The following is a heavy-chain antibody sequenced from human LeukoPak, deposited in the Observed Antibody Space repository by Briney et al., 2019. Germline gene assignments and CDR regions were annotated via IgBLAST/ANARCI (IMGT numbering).Heavy chain of an antibody. CDR3: ARARRLAAASY. J-gene: IGHJ4*02. CDR1: GYTFTSYD. Sequence: ASVKVSYKASGYTFTSYDINWVRQATGQGLEWMGWMNPNSGNTGYAQKFQGRVTMTGNTSISTAYMELSSLRSEDTAVYYCARARRLAAASYWGQGTLVTVSS. D-gene: IGHD6-13*01. CDR2: MNPNSGNT. V-gene: IGHV1-8*01.